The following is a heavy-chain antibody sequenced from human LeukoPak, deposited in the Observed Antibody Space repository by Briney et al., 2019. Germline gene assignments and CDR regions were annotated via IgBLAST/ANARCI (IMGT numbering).Heavy chain of an antibody. CDR2: FDPEDGET. Sequence: ASVTVSCKVSGYTLTELSMHWVRQAPGKGLEWMGGFDPEDGETIYAQKFQGRVTMTEDTSTDTAYMELSSLRSEDTAVYYCATASIFGVVTPFDYWGQGTLVTVSS. D-gene: IGHD3-3*01. CDR1: GYTLTELS. J-gene: IGHJ4*02. V-gene: IGHV1-24*01. CDR3: ATASIFGVVTPFDY.